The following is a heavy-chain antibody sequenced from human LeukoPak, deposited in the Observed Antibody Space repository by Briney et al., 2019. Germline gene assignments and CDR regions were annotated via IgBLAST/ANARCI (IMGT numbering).Heavy chain of an antibody. Sequence: PGGSLRLSCVASEFDFFSYGMQWVRQAPGKGLVWVSRIFTDGSTTSYADSVKGRFTISRDNAKNTLYLEMKGLRVEDTAVYYCARELPREVTLDYWGQGTLVTVSP. CDR3: ARELPREVTLDY. CDR2: IFTDGSTT. V-gene: IGHV3-74*01. J-gene: IGHJ4*01. CDR1: EFDFFSYG. D-gene: IGHD2-21*02.